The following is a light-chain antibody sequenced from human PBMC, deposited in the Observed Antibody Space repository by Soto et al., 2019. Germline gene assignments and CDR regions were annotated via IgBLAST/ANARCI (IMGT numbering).Light chain of an antibody. Sequence: IVLTQSPGTLSLSPGERATLSCRASQIVTTQLAWYQQKPGQAPRLIIHGASSRATGVPDRITGSGSGTDFTLSISRLEPEDLAVYYCQQYGGSTRTFGQGTKVEIK. V-gene: IGKV3-20*01. CDR1: QIVTTQ. J-gene: IGKJ1*01. CDR2: GAS. CDR3: QQYGGSTRT.